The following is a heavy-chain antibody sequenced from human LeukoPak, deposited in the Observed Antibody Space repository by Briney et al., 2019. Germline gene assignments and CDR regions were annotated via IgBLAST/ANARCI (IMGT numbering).Heavy chain of an antibody. CDR2: ISSSSSYI. D-gene: IGHD4-17*01. CDR1: GFTFSSYS. Sequence: GGSLRLSCAASGFTFSSYSMNWVRQAPGKGLKWVSSISSSSSYIYYADSVKGRFTISRDNAKNSLYLQMNSLRAEDTAVYYCARVDYGDLNFDYWGQGTLVTVSS. CDR3: ARVDYGDLNFDY. V-gene: IGHV3-21*01. J-gene: IGHJ4*02.